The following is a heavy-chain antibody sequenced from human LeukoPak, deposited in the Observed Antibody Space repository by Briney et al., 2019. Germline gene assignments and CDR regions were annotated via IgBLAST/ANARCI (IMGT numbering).Heavy chain of an antibody. CDR1: GFTFDDYG. D-gene: IGHD2-2*01. CDR3: ARRMPGDAFDV. Sequence: GGSLRLSCAASGFTFDDYGRNWVRQPPGKGLEWVCNINWNGGSTSNADSLKGRLTISRDNAKRSLYLQMNSLRAGDRAMYFCARRMPGDAFDVWGEGTMVTVSS. V-gene: IGHV3-20*04. CDR2: INWNGGST. J-gene: IGHJ3*01.